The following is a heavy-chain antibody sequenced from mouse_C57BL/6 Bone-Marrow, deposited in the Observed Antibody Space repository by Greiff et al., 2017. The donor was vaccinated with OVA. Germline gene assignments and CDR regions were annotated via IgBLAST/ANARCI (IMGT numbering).Heavy chain of an antibody. J-gene: IGHJ4*01. CDR3: TTPAVVATGDYAMDY. CDR2: IDPENGDT. CDR1: GFNIKDDY. V-gene: IGHV14-4*01. Sequence: DVKLQESGAELVRPGASVKLSCTASGFNIKDDYMHWVKQRPEQGLEWIGWIDPENGDTEYASKFQGKATITADTSSNTAYLQLSSLTSEDTAVDYCTTPAVVATGDYAMDYWGQGTSVTVSS. D-gene: IGHD1-1*01.